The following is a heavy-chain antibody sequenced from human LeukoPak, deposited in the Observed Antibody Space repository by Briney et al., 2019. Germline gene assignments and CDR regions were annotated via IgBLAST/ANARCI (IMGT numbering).Heavy chain of an antibody. Sequence: ASVKVSCKASGGTFSSHAISWVRQAPGQGLEWMGRIIPILGIANHAQKFQGRVTITADKSTSTAYMELSSLRSEDTAVYYCARAQYYYDSSGYRYYFDYWGQGTLVTVSS. J-gene: IGHJ4*02. D-gene: IGHD3-22*01. V-gene: IGHV1-69*04. CDR1: GGTFSSHA. CDR2: IIPILGIA. CDR3: ARAQYYYDSSGYRYYFDY.